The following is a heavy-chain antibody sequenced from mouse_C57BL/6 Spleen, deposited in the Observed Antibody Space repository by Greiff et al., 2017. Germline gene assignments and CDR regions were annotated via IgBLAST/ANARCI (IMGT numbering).Heavy chain of an antibody. CDR2: IYPGVGDT. V-gene: IGHV1-82*01. CDR1: GYAFSSSW. CDR3: ARSRGDYAMDY. Sequence: VQRVESGPELVKPGASVKISCKASGYAFSSSWLNWVKQRPGKGLEWIGRIYPGVGDTNYNGKFKGKATLTADKASSPAYMQLSSLTSEDSSVYYCARSRGDYAMDYWGQGTSVTVSS. J-gene: IGHJ4*01.